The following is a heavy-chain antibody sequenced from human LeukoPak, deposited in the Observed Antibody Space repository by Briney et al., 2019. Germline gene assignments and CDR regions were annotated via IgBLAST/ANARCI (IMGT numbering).Heavy chain of an antibody. CDR1: GYTFTSYG. D-gene: IGHD3-3*01. CDR2: ISAYNGNT. CDR3: ARGGGPRITIFGVVTRGGWFDP. V-gene: IGHV1-18*01. J-gene: IGHJ5*02. Sequence: ASVKVSCKASGYTFTSYGISWVRQAPGQGLEWMGWISAYNGNTNYAQKLQGRVTMTTDTSTSTAHMELRSLRSDDTAVYYCARGGGPRITIFGVVTRGGWFDPWGQGTLVTVSS.